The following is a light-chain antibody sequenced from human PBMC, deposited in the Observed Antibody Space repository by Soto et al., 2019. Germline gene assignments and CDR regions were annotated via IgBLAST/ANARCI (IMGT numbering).Light chain of an antibody. CDR3: SSFTTSSTWV. J-gene: IGLJ3*02. Sequence: QSALTQPASVSGSPGQSITISCTGTSSDVGGYKYVSWYQQYPGKAPKLMIYDVTTRPSGVSSRFSGSKSGNTASLTISGLQAEDEADYYCSSFTTSSTWVFGAGTKLTVL. CDR1: SSDVGGYKY. CDR2: DVT. V-gene: IGLV2-14*01.